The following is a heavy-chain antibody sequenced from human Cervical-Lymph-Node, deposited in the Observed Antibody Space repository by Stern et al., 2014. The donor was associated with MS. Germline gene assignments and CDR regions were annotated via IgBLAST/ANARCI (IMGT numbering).Heavy chain of an antibody. Sequence: QVQLVQSGDEVKKPGASVKVSCKVSGYTLSEISMHWVRQAPGNGLERMGGFDPEHGETRYAQKFQGRVTMAEDRSTDTAYMELSSLRSEDTAVYYCATHRGRVTYYYGMDVWGQGTTVTVSS. D-gene: IGHD2-21*02. J-gene: IGHJ6*02. CDR2: FDPEHGET. V-gene: IGHV1-24*01. CDR3: ATHRGRVTYYYGMDV. CDR1: GYTLSEIS.